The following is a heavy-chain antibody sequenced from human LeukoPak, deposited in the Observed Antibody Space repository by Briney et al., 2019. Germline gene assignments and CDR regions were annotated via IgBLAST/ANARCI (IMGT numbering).Heavy chain of an antibody. D-gene: IGHD6-6*01. Sequence: GGSLRLSCAASGFSFYSYEMNWVRQAPGKGLEWVSYISGSGSVIYYADSVKGRFTISRDNAKNSPYLQMNSLRAEDTAVYYCARDRLDYWGQGTLATVSS. V-gene: IGHV3-48*03. J-gene: IGHJ4*02. CDR3: ARDRLDY. CDR2: ISGSGSVI. CDR1: GFSFYSYE.